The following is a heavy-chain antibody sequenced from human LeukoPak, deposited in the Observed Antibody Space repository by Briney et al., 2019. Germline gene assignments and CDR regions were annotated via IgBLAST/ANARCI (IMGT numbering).Heavy chain of an antibody. CDR2: INHSGIT. V-gene: IGHV4-34*01. CDR1: GGSFTDYY. Sequence: SETLSLTCAVYGGSFTDYYWNWIRQPPGKGLEWIGEINHSGITHYNPSLKSRVTISADTSKNQFSLKLSSVTAADTAVYYCARDTNYYDSSGYYSPWGQGTLVTVSS. D-gene: IGHD3-22*01. CDR3: ARDTNYYDSSGYYSP. J-gene: IGHJ5*02.